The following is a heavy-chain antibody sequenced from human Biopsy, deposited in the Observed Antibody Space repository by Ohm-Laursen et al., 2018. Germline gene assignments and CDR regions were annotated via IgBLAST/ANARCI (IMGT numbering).Heavy chain of an antibody. J-gene: IGHJ4*02. V-gene: IGHV4-34*08. CDR1: GKTFGDYY. CDR2: INQSGRT. Sequence: TLSLTCEVYGKTFGDYYWSWIRQPPGKGLEWIGQINQSGRTNYNPSLKSRVNISADKSNNQFSLKLTSVTSADTAVYFCGNEVHGRDYWGLGALVTVSS. CDR3: GNEVHGRDY. D-gene: IGHD2-15*01.